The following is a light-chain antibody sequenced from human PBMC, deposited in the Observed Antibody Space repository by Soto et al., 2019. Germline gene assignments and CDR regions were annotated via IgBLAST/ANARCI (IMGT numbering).Light chain of an antibody. CDR1: QSLLHTNGYNY. CDR2: LGS. CDR3: MQTLESPWT. J-gene: IGKJ1*01. Sequence: DFVMTQSPLSLPVTPAEPASISCRSSQSLLHTNGYNYLDWYLQKAGQSPQLLIYLGSNRASGVPDRFSGSGSGTDFTLKISRVEAEDVGVYYCMQTLESPWTFGQGTKVEIK. V-gene: IGKV2-28*01.